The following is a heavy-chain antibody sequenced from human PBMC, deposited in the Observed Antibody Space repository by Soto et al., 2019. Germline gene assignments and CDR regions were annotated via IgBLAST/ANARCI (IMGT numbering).Heavy chain of an antibody. V-gene: IGHV3-11*01. CDR3: ARDSNGSGSYSEFDP. Sequence: VGSLRLSCAASGFTFSDYYMSWIRQAPGKGLEWVSYISSSGSTIYYADSVKGRFTISRDNAKNSLYLQMNSLRAEDTAVYYCARDSNGSGSYSEFDPWGQGTLVTVSS. J-gene: IGHJ5*02. CDR1: GFTFSDYY. CDR2: ISSSGSTI. D-gene: IGHD3-10*01.